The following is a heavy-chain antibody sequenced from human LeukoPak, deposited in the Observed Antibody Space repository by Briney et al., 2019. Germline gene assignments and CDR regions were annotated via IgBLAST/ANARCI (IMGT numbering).Heavy chain of an antibody. V-gene: IGHV4-31*03. CDR3: ARYSYGRTYYFDY. CDR2: IYYSGST. CDR1: GGSISSGGYY. D-gene: IGHD5-18*01. J-gene: IGHJ4*02. Sequence: SQTLSLTCTVSGGSISSGGYYWRWLRQHPGRGLEGIGYIYYSGSTYYNPSLKSRVTISVDTSKNQFSLKLSSVTAADTAVYYCARYSYGRTYYFDYWGQGTLVTVSS.